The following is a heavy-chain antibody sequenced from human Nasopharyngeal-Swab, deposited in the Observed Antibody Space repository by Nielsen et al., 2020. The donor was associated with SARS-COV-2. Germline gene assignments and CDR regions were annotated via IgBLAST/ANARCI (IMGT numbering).Heavy chain of an antibody. D-gene: IGHD3-3*01. V-gene: IGHV3-48*01. Sequence: GESLKISCAASGFNFNSYRMNWVRQAPGKGLEWVANISSSSSSIYYAHSVKGRFTISRDNAKNSLYPQMNSLRREDTAVYYSVRDGERSDFCSGYDRFDYWGQGTLVTVSS. J-gene: IGHJ4*02. CDR1: GFNFNSYR. CDR3: VRDGERSDFCSGYDRFDY. CDR2: ISSSSSSI.